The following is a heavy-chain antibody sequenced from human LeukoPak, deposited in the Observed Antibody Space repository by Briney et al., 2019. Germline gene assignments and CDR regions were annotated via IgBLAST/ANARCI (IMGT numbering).Heavy chain of an antibody. CDR1: GFTVSTNY. Sequence: PGGSLRLSCAASGFTVSTNYMSWVRQAPGKGLEWVSVISSGGSTDYADSVKGRFTISRDNSKDTLYLQMNSLRAEDTAVYYCARGGASGWYEGRFDYWGQGTLVTVSS. V-gene: IGHV3-66*01. J-gene: IGHJ4*02. CDR2: ISSGGST. CDR3: ARGGASGWYEGRFDY. D-gene: IGHD6-19*01.